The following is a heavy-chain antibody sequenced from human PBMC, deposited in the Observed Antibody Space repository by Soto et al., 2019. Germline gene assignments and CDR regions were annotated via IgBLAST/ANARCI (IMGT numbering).Heavy chain of an antibody. J-gene: IGHJ4*02. V-gene: IGHV3-23*01. D-gene: IGHD6-13*01. Sequence: EVQLLESGGGLVQPGGSLRLSCAASGFTFSSYAMSWVRQAPGKGLEWVSAISGSGGSTYYADSVKGRFTISRDNSKNTLYLQMNSLRAADTAVYYCAPREYSSSWYGQGYWGQGTLVTVSS. CDR3: APREYSSSWYGQGY. CDR1: GFTFSSYA. CDR2: ISGSGGST.